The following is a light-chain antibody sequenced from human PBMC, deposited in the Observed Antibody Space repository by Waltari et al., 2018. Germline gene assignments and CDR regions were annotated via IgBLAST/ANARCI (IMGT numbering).Light chain of an antibody. CDR1: QIVTNY. Sequence: SSMASQIVTNYLAWYQQKPGQAPRLLIYDTSNRATGIPARFSGSGFGTDFTLTISSLEPEDFAIYYCQQRRDWPLTFGGGTKVEIK. V-gene: IGKV3-11*01. CDR2: DTS. J-gene: IGKJ4*01. CDR3: QQRRDWPLT.